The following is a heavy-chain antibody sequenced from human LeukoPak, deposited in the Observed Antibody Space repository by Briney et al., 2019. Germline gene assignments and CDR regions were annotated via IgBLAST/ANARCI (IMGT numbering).Heavy chain of an antibody. Sequence: ASVEVSCKASGYTFTSYGISWVRQAPGQGLEWMGGIIPIFGTANYAQKFQGRVTITADKSTSTAYMELSSLRSEDTAVYYCATLFGGNYYFDYWGQGTLVTVSS. V-gene: IGHV1-69*06. CDR2: IIPIFGTA. CDR3: ATLFGGNYYFDY. D-gene: IGHD2-21*01. J-gene: IGHJ4*02. CDR1: GYTFTSYG.